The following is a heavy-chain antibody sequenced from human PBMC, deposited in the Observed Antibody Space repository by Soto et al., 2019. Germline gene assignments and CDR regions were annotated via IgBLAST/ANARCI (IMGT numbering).Heavy chain of an antibody. CDR3: ARVRWFGDRNHDY. CDR1: GGSISSGDYY. V-gene: IGHV4-31*03. J-gene: IGHJ4*02. CDR2: IYYSGST. D-gene: IGHD3-10*01. Sequence: QVQLQESGPGLVKPSQTLSLTCTVSGGSISSGDYYWSWIRQHPGKGLEWIAFIYYSGSTYYNPSIESRVTLSVDTSKNQFSLRLSSVTAADTAVYYCARVRWFGDRNHDYWGQGTLVTVSS.